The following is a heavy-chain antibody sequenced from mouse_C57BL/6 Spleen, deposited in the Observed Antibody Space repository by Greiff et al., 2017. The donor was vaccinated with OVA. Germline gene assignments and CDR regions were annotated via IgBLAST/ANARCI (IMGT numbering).Heavy chain of an antibody. CDR1: GFTFSDYY. D-gene: IGHD3-2*02. CDR3: ARRGAQAPFDY. J-gene: IGHJ2*01. V-gene: IGHV5-12*01. Sequence: EVQGVESGGGLVQPGGSLKLSCAASGFTFSDYYMYWVRQTPEKRLEWVAYISNGGGNTYYPDTVKGRYTISRDNAKNTLYLQMSRLKSEDTAMYYCARRGAQAPFDYWGQSTTLTVSS. CDR2: ISNGGGNT.